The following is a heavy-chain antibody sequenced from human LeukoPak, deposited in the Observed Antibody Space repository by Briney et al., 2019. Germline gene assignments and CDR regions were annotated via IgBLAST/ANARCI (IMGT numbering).Heavy chain of an antibody. CDR1: GGSISSYY. J-gene: IGHJ5*02. V-gene: IGHV4-59*01. CDR2: ISYSGST. Sequence: PSETLPLTCTVSGGSISSYYWSWIRQPPGKGLEWIGYISYSGSTNYNPSLKSRVTISLDTSKNQFSLKLSSVTAADTAVYYCARVNPNWFDPWGQGTLATVSS. CDR3: ARVNPNWFDP.